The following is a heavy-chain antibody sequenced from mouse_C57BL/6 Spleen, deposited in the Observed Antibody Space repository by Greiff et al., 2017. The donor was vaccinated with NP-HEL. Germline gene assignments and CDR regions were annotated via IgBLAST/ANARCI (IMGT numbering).Heavy chain of an antibody. CDR3: TRQLRPLYFDY. J-gene: IGHJ2*01. V-gene: IGHV1-15*01. Sequence: VQLQQSGAELVRPGASVTLSCKASGYTFTDYEMHWVKQTPVHGLEWIGAIDPETGGTAYNQKFKGKAILTADKSSSTAYMELRSLTSEDSAVYYCTRQLRPLYFDYWGQGTTLTVSS. CDR2: IDPETGGT. D-gene: IGHD3-2*02. CDR1: GYTFTDYE.